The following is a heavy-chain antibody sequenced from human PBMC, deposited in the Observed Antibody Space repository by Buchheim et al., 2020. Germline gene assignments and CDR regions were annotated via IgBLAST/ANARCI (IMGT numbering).Heavy chain of an antibody. CDR3: ARDLAMDGSFQGDY. J-gene: IGHJ4*02. CDR2: ISAKTGQT. CDR1: GYRFTNYA. V-gene: IGHV1-18*01. Sequence: QLVQSGVEVKKPGASVKVSCKASGYRFTNYAISWVRQAPGQGLEWMGWISAKTGQTKYAQKFRGRLTMTTDTSTTTAYMELRSLRADDTAVYYCARDLAMDGSFQGDYWGLGAL. D-gene: IGHD3/OR15-3a*01.